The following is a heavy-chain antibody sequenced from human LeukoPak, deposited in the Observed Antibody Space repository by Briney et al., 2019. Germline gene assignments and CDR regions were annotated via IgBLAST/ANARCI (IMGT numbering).Heavy chain of an antibody. V-gene: IGHV3-74*01. CDR2: IKGDGSGT. J-gene: IGHJ3*02. Sequence: PGGSLRLSCAASGFTFSSYWMQWVRQAPGKGLVWLSRIKGDGSGTNYADFVKGRFIISRDNAKNTLSLQMNSLRAEDTAIYYCVRPYDSSGYQWNDAFDIWGQGTMVTVSP. CDR3: VRPYDSSGYQWNDAFDI. CDR1: GFTFSSYW. D-gene: IGHD3-22*01.